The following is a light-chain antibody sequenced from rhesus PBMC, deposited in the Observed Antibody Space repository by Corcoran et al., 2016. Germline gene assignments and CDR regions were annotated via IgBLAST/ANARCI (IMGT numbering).Light chain of an antibody. CDR1: QGISTY. CDR2: YAS. J-gene: IGKJ4*01. Sequence: DIQMTQSPSSLSASVGDTVTITCRTSQGISTYLAWYQQKPGKAPTPLIYYASDLESGVPSRLSGSGSWTKFTLTISSLQPEDFTTDYCPHYNSVPRTFGGGTKVEIK. V-gene: IGKV1-37*01. CDR3: PHYNSVPRT.